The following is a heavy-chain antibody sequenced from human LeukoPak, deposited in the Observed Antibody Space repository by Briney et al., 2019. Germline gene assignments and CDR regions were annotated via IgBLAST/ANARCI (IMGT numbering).Heavy chain of an antibody. CDR3: ARGPDIVVVPAAIPYYYYYYMDV. V-gene: IGHV3-66*01. J-gene: IGHJ6*03. CDR2: IYSGGST. D-gene: IGHD2-2*01. CDR1: GFTVSGNY. Sequence: GGSLRLSCAASGFTVSGNYMSWVRQAPGKGLEWVSVIYSGGSTYYADSVKGRFTISRDNSKNTLYLQMKSLRAEDTAVYYCARGPDIVVVPAAIPYYYYYYMDVWGKGITVTVSS.